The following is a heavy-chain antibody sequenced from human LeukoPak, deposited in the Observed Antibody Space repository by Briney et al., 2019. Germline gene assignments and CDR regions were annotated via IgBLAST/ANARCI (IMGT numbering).Heavy chain of an antibody. D-gene: IGHD4/OR15-4a*01. CDR2: ISSSSSTI. J-gene: IGHJ6*03. CDR1: GFTFSSYS. Sequence: PGGSLRLSCAASGFTFSSYSMNWVRQAPGKGLEWVSYISSSSSTIYYADSVKGRFTISRDNAKNSLYLQMNSLRAEDTAVYYCARGADYENYYYYMDVWGKGTTVTVSS. CDR3: ARGADYENYYYYMDV. V-gene: IGHV3-48*01.